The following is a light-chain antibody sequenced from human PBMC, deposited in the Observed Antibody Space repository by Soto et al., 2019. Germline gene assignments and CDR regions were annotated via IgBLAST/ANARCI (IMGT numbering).Light chain of an antibody. J-gene: IGKJ1*01. CDR1: HRVSSY. Sequence: EIVMTQSPATLSVSPGERATLSCRASHRVSSYLAWYQQKPGQAPRPLIYDASSRATGIPARFSGSGSGTEFTLTISSLQSEDFAVYYCQQYNNWPPSWTFGQGTKVDIK. CDR3: QQYNNWPPSWT. CDR2: DAS. V-gene: IGKV3D-15*01.